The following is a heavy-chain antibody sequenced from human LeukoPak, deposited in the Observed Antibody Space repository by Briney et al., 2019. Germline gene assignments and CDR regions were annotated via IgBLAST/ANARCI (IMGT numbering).Heavy chain of an antibody. J-gene: IGHJ6*02. CDR1: GFTFSSYD. V-gene: IGHV3-13*01. CDR2: IGTAGDT. D-gene: IGHD6-6*01. CDR3: ARGIAARSAPRPLHGMDV. Sequence: GGSLRLSCAASGFTFSSYDMHWVCQATGKGLEWVSAIGTAGDTYYPGSVKGRFTISRENAKNSLYLQMNSLRAEDTAVYYCARGIAARSAPRPLHGMDVWGQGTTVTVSS.